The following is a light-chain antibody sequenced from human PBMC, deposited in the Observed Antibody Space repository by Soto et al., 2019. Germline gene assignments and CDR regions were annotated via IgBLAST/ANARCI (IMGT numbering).Light chain of an antibody. CDR3: SSYAGSNNM. Sequence: QSALTQPPSASGSRGQSVTISCTGTSSDIGGYNFVSWYQQHPGKAPKLMIYEVSKRPSGVPDRFSGSKSGNTASLTVSGLQAEDEAHYYCSSYAGSNNMFGGGTKVTVL. J-gene: IGLJ3*02. CDR1: SSDIGGYNF. CDR2: EVS. V-gene: IGLV2-8*01.